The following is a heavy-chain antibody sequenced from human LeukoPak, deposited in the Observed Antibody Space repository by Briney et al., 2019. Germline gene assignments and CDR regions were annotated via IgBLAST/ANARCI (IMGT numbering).Heavy chain of an antibody. J-gene: IGHJ2*01. D-gene: IGHD1-26*01. Sequence: SDTLSLTCAVYGGSFSGYYWSWIRQPPGKGLEWIGSIYYSGSTYYNPSLKSRVTISVDTSKNQCSLKLSSVTAADTAVYYCARRVGATLYWYFDLWGRGTLVTVSS. CDR1: GGSFSGYY. V-gene: IGHV4-34*01. CDR2: IYYSGST. CDR3: ARRVGATLYWYFDL.